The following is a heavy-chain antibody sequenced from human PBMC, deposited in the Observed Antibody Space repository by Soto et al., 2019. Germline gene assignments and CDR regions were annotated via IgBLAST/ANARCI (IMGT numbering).Heavy chain of an antibody. CDR2: IYYSGST. V-gene: IGHV4-31*03. D-gene: IGHD2-2*01. CDR1: GGSISSGGYY. CDR3: ARGSPDYQLLLIYYYYMDV. Sequence: SETLSLTCTVSGGSISSGGYYWSWIRQHPGKGLEWIGYIYYSGSTYYNPSLKSRVTISVDTSKNQFSLKLSSVTAADTAVYYCARGSPDYQLLLIYYYYMDVWGKGTTVTVSS. J-gene: IGHJ6*03.